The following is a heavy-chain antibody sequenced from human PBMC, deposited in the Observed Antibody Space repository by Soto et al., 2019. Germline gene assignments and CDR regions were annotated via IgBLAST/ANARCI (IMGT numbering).Heavy chain of an antibody. CDR2: ISAYNGNT. CDR3: ARDPGYSSSIASFYP. V-gene: IGHV1-18*01. Sequence: QVQLVQSGAEVKKPGASVKVSCKASGYTFTSYGISWVRQAPGQGLEWMGWISAYNGNTNYAQKLQGRVPMTTDTSTSTADRELRSLRSAATAVSYCARDPGYSSSIASFYPWGQGTLVTVSS. CDR1: GYTFTSYG. D-gene: IGHD6-13*01. J-gene: IGHJ5*02.